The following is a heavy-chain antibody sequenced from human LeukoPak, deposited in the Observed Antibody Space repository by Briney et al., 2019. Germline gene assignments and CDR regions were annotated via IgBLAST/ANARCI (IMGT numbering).Heavy chain of an antibody. CDR1: GYTFTSYD. CDR2: MNPNSGNT. Sequence: ASVKVSCKASGYTFTSYDINCVRQATGQGREWMGWMNPNSGNTGYAQKFQGRVTITRNTSITTAYMELSSLRSEDTAVYYCARGPFRPGWRDHADAFDIWGQGTMVTVSS. CDR3: ARGPFRPGWRDHADAFDI. J-gene: IGHJ3*02. D-gene: IGHD1-14*01. V-gene: IGHV1-8*03.